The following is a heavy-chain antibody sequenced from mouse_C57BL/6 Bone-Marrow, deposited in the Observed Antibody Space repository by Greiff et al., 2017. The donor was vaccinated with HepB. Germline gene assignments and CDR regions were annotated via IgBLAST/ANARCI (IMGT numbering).Heavy chain of an antibody. CDR3: ARGNYYGSSYVNYYAMDY. J-gene: IGHJ4*01. D-gene: IGHD1-1*01. CDR1: GYTFTDYY. CDR2: INPYNGGT. V-gene: IGHV1-19*01. Sequence: VQLQQSGPVLVKPGASVKMSCKASGYTFTDYYMNWVKQSHGKSLEWIGVINPYNGGTSYNQKFKGKATLTVDKSSSTAYMELNSLTSEDSAVYYCARGNYYGSSYVNYYAMDYWGQGTSVTVSS.